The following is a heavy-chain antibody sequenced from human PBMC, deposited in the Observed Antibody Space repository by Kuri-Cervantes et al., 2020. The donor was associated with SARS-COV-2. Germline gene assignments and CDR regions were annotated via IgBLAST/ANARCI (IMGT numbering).Heavy chain of an antibody. V-gene: IGHV4-59*01. CDR3: ARGSSFDY. Sequence: SETLSLTCTVSGGPLGSFDWNWIRQAPGKELEWIGYVYNSGTTKYNTSLECRVIISVDTSKKQVYLKLRSVTAADTAVYYCARGSSFDYWGQGTLVTVSS. CDR2: VYNSGTT. CDR1: GGPLGSFD. J-gene: IGHJ4*02.